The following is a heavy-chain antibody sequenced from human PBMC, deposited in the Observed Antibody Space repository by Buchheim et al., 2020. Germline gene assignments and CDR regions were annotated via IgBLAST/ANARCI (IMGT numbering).Heavy chain of an antibody. CDR2: ASYSGST. D-gene: IGHD2-15*01. J-gene: IGHJ4*02. Sequence: QLQLQESGPGLVKSSETLSLTCTVSGGSISSSSYYWGWIRQPPGKGLEWIASASYSGSTDYNPSLKSRVTTSVDTSKSQLSLNMNSVSAADTAVYYCARHPALRYYFGSRGQGNL. CDR1: GGSISSSSYY. V-gene: IGHV4-39*01. CDR3: ARHPALRYYFGS.